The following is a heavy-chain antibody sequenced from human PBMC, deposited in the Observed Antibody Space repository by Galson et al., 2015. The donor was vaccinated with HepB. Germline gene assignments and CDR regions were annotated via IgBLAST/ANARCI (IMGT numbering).Heavy chain of an antibody. CDR2: INHSGST. CDR1: GGSFSGYY. CDR3: ARLTRLRQGWFDP. Sequence: ETLSLTCAVYGGSFSGYYWSWIRQPPGKGLEWIGEINHSGSTNYNPSLKSRVTISVDTSKNQFSLKLSSVTAADTAVYYCARLTRLRQGWFDPWGQGTLVTVSS. D-gene: IGHD2-15*01. V-gene: IGHV4-34*01. J-gene: IGHJ5*02.